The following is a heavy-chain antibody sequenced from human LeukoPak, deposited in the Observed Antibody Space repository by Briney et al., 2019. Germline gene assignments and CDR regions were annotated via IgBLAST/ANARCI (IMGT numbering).Heavy chain of an antibody. D-gene: IGHD4-17*01. Sequence: PGESLKISCQTSGYYFSTKWIGWVRQMPGKGLEWMGFIYPTDSITRYSPSFQGHVSISVDTSINTAYLQWASLRPSDTAMYFCARLAPDYADYWFDPWGQGTLVTVSS. CDR3: ARLAPDYADYWFDP. V-gene: IGHV5-51*01. J-gene: IGHJ5*02. CDR2: IYPTDSIT. CDR1: GYYFSTKW.